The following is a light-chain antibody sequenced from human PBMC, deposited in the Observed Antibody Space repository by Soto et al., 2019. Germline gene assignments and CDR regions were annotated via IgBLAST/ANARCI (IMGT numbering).Light chain of an antibody. V-gene: IGKV3-15*01. CDR2: GAS. Sequence: EIVLTQSPATLCLSPGERATLSCRASQSVSSNLAWYQQKPGQAPRLLIYGASTRATGIPARFSGSGSGTEFTLTISSLQPEDVATYFCQQVYGHPPAFGPGTRLE. J-gene: IGKJ5*01. CDR3: QQVYGHPPA. CDR1: QSVSSN.